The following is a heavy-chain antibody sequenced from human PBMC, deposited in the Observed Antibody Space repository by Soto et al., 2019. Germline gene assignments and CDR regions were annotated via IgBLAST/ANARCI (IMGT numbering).Heavy chain of an antibody. CDR3: ARGIAVAGPADY. D-gene: IGHD6-19*01. V-gene: IGHV1-8*01. CDR1: GYPFTKND. CDR2: VKPNSGNT. Sequence: SVKVSRKASGYPFTKNDINWVRQATGQGLEGMGWVKPNSGNTGYSQKFQGRVTMTRNTSISTAYMELSSLRFDDTAVYYCARGIAVAGPADYWGQGTLVTVSS. J-gene: IGHJ4*02.